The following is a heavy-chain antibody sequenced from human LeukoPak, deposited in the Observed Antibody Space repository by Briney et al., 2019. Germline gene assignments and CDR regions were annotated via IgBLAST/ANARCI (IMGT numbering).Heavy chain of an antibody. CDR3: ARINWNYFDY. CDR1: GGSISSYY. V-gene: IGHV4-59*08. Sequence: SETLSLTCTVSGGSISSYYWSWVRQPPGKGLEWIGYIYYSGNTNYNPSLKSRLTMSADRSRNQFSLNQNSVTAADTAVYYCARINWNYFDYWGQGILVTVSS. D-gene: IGHD1-1*01. CDR2: IYYSGNT. J-gene: IGHJ4*02.